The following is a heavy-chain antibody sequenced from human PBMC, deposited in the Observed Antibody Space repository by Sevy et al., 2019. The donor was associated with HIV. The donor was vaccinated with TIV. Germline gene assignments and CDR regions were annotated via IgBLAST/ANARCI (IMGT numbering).Heavy chain of an antibody. J-gene: IGHJ4*02. Sequence: ASVKVSCKASGYTFTGYYMHWMRQAPGQGLEWMGWINPDSGGPIYAPKFQGRVTLTRDTSISTAYMDLNRLKSDDTAMYYCVRDDRDGYIEYWGQGTLVTVSS. CDR3: VRDDRDGYIEY. V-gene: IGHV1-2*02. CDR1: GYTFTGYY. CDR2: INPDSGGP.